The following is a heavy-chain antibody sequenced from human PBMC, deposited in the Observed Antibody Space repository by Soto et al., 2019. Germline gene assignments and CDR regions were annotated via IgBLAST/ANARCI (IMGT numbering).Heavy chain of an antibody. J-gene: IGHJ6*02. D-gene: IGHD6-6*01. CDR2: IYSGGST. CDR3: AGDSSSAEDYYYYGMDV. CDR1: GFTVSSNY. Sequence: PGGSLRLSCAASGFTVSSNYMSWVRQAPGKGLEWVSVIYSGGSTYYADSVKGRFTISRDNSKNTLYLQMNSLRAGDTAVYYCAGDSSSAEDYYYYGMDVWGQGTTVTVYS. V-gene: IGHV3-53*01.